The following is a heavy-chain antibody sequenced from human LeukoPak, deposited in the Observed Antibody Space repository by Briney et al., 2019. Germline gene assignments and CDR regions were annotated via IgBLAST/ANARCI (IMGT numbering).Heavy chain of an antibody. CDR3: AKAVVGGSYHRGPAFFDY. CDR2: ISGSGGST. J-gene: IGHJ4*02. Sequence: PGGSLRLSCAASGFSFNTYWMSWVRQAPGKGLEWVSAISGSGGSTYYADSVKGRFTISRDNSKNTLYLQMNSLRAEDTAVYYCAKAVVGGSYHRGPAFFDYWGQGTLVTVSS. CDR1: GFSFNTYW. D-gene: IGHD1-26*01. V-gene: IGHV3-23*01.